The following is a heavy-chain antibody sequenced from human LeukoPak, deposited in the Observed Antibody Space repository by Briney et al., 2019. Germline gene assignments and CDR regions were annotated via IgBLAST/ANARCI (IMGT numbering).Heavy chain of an antibody. V-gene: IGHV1-8*01. CDR3: ARGAMDRGIAAAGDYVDY. D-gene: IGHD6-13*01. CDR1: GYTFTSYD. J-gene: IGHJ4*02. CDR2: MNPNSGNT. Sequence: ASVKVSSKASGYTFTSYDINWVRQATGQGLEWMGWMNPNSGNTGYAQKFQGRVTMTRNTSISTAYMELSSLRSEDTAVYYCARGAMDRGIAAAGDYVDYWGQGTLVTVSS.